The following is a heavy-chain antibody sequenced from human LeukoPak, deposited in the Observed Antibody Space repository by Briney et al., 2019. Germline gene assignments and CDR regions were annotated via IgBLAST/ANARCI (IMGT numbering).Heavy chain of an antibody. Sequence: PGGSLRLSCAGSGFTFNNAWMTWVRQAPGRGLEWVGRIKSKTDGGTTDYAAPVKDRFTISRDDSKSTLYLQMNSLRAEDTAVYYCAKSYSYGVSGYFDSWGQGTLVTVSS. V-gene: IGHV3-15*01. CDR2: IKSKTDGGTT. CDR1: GFTFNNAW. J-gene: IGHJ4*02. D-gene: IGHD5-18*01. CDR3: AKSYSYGVSGYFDS.